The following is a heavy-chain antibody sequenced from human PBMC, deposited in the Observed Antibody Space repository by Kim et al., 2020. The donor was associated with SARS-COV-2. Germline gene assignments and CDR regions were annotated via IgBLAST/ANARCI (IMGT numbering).Heavy chain of an antibody. Sequence: GGSLRLSCAASGFTFSSYGMHWVRQAPGKGLEWVAVISYDGSNKYYADSVKGRFTISRDNSKNTLYLQMNSLRAEDTAVYYCAKDRAGRVWYYYGMDVWGQGTTVTVSS. J-gene: IGHJ6*02. V-gene: IGHV3-30*18. D-gene: IGHD3-16*01. CDR3: AKDRAGRVWYYYGMDV. CDR2: ISYDGSNK. CDR1: GFTFSSYG.